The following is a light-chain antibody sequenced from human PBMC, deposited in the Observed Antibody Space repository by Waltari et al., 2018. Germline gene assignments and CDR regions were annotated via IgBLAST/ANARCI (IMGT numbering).Light chain of an antibody. CDR1: IPTIGSNF. Sequence: QSVLTQPPSVSAAPGQKVNISCPGSIPTIGSNFVSLYQQFPETAPKLLMSDNYKRPSGIPDRFSGSKSGTSATLGITGLQTGDEADYYCGTWDNSLNGGVFGGGTKLAVL. CDR2: DNY. V-gene: IGLV1-51*01. CDR3: GTWDNSLNGGV. J-gene: IGLJ2*01.